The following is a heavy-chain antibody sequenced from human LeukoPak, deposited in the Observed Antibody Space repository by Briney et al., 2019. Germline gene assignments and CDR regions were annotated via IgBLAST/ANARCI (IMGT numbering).Heavy chain of an antibody. CDR1: GFTFSDYY. CDR2: ISSRGSSR. D-gene: IGHD3-10*02. V-gene: IGHV3-11*04. J-gene: IGHJ4*02. CDR3: ARDWRRTMYYFDY. Sequence: GGSLRLSCAASGFTFSDYYMGWLRQTPRKGGGGGSYISSRGSSRYYADSVKGRFSISRDNAMNSLHLEMNSLRVEDTAVYYCARDWRRTMYYFDYWGQGTLVTVSS.